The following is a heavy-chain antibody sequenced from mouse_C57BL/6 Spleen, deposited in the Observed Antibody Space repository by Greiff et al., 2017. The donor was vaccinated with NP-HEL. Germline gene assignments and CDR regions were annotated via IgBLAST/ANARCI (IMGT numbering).Heavy chain of an antibody. V-gene: IGHV5-9-1*02. J-gene: IGHJ3*01. Sequence: EVQVVESGEGLVKPGGSLKLSCAASGFTFSSYAMSWVRQTPEKRLEWVAYISSGGDYIYYADTVKGRFTISRDNARNTLYLQMSSLKSEDTAMYYCTRGRGAWFAYWGQGTLVTVSA. CDR2: ISSGGDYI. CDR3: TRGRGAWFAY. CDR1: GFTFSSYA.